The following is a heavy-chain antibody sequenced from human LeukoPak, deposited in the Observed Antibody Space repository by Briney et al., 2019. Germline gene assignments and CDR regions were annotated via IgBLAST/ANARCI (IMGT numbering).Heavy chain of an antibody. J-gene: IGHJ6*02. CDR3: ARDAVDSSSWYLGSYYYYYCGMDV. CDR2: IWYDGSNK. Sequence: GGSLRLSCAASGFTFSSYGMHWVRQAPGKGLEWVAVIWYDGSNKYYADSVKGRFTISRDNSKNTLYLQMNSLRAEDTAVYYCARDAVDSSSWYLGSYYYYYCGMDVWGQGTTVPVSS. V-gene: IGHV3-33*01. CDR1: GFTFSSYG. D-gene: IGHD6-13*01.